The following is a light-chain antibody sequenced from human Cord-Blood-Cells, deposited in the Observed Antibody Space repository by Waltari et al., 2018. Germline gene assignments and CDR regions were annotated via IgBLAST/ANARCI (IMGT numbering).Light chain of an antibody. Sequence: DIVMTQSPASLALSLGERATINCNSSQSVLYSSNNTNYVAWYQQKPGQPPKLLSYGASTRGCGVPDRFSGSGSGTEFTLTSSSLQEEEVAVDYRQQYDSAPGTFGPGTKVAIK. CDR3: QQYDSAPGT. CDR2: GAS. CDR1: QSVLYSSNNTNY. J-gene: IGKJ3*01. V-gene: IGKV4-1*01.